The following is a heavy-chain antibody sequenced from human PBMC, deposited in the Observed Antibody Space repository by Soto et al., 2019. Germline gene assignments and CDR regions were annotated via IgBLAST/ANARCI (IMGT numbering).Heavy chain of an antibody. J-gene: IGHJ5*02. CDR1: GYTFTSYA. V-gene: IGHV1-3*05. Sequence: QVQLVQSGAEEKKPGASVKVSCKASGYTFTSYAMHWVRQAPGQRLEWMGWINAGNGNTKYSQKFQGRVTITRDTSEGTAYMQLSSLRSEDTAVYYCARVPIRTSCYGCWGWFDPWGQGTLVTVSS. CDR3: ARVPIRTSCYGCWGWFDP. D-gene: IGHD2-2*01. CDR2: INAGNGNT.